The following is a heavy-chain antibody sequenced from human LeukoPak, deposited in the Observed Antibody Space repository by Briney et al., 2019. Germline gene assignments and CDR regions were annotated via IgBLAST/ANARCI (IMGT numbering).Heavy chain of an antibody. CDR2: IRSAQYGGTT. CDR1: GFTFGDSA. J-gene: IGHJ4*02. Sequence: GGSLRLSCTTSGFTFGDSAMSWVRQAPGKGLEWLGFIRSAQYGGTTEYVASVRGRFTISRDDSKSIAYLQMNSLKSEDTAVYYCAKGRWIQLWFDYWGQGTLVTVSS. V-gene: IGHV3-49*04. D-gene: IGHD5-18*01. CDR3: AKGRWIQLWFDY.